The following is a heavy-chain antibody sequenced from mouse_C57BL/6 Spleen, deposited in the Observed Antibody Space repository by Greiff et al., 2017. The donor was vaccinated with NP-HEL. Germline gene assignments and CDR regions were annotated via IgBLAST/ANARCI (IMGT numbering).Heavy chain of an antibody. J-gene: IGHJ1*03. V-gene: IGHV14-2*01. CDR1: GFNIKDYY. CDR2: IDPEDGET. Sequence: EVQLQESGAELVKPGASVKLSCTASGFNIKDYYMHWVKQRTEQGLEWIGRIDPEDGETKSAPKFQGKATITADPSSNTAYLQLSSLTSEDTAVYYCARATTVGWYFDVWGTGTTVTVSS. CDR3: ARATTVGWYFDV. D-gene: IGHD1-1*01.